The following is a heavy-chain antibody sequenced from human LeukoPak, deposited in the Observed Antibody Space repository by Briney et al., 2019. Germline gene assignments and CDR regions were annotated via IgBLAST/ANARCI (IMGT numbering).Heavy chain of an antibody. D-gene: IGHD4-17*01. CDR3: ARGNEYGDYHWFDP. CDR2: IYYSGST. J-gene: IGHJ5*02. Sequence: SETLSLTCTVSGDSISSSSYYWGWIRQPPGKGLEWIGSIYYSGSTYYNPSLTSRVTISVDTSKNQFSLKLSSVTAADAAVYYCARGNEYGDYHWFDPWGQGTLVTVSS. V-gene: IGHV4-39*01. CDR1: GDSISSSSYY.